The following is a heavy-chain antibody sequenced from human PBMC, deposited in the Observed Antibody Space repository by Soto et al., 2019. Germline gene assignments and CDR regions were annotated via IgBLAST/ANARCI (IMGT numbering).Heavy chain of an antibody. CDR2: ISYDGSNK. D-gene: IGHD6-19*01. J-gene: IGHJ4*02. CDR3: ARVQYSGYSSGWYSGGFDY. Sequence: GGSLRLSCAASGFTFSSYAMHWVRQAPGKGLEWVAVISYDGSNKYYADSVKGRFTISRDSSKNTLYLQMNSLRAEDTAVYYCARVQYSGYSSGWYSGGFDYWGQGTLVTVSS. V-gene: IGHV3-30-3*01. CDR1: GFTFSSYA.